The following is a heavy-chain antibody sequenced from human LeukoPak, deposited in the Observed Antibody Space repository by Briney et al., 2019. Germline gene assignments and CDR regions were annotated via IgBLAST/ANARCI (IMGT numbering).Heavy chain of an antibody. V-gene: IGHV1-2*02. CDR3: VREGNEVLTKDFDS. CDR1: GFTFTGHY. Sequence: AASVKVSCEASGFTFTGHYIHWVRQAPGQGLEWMGYINPHSGGTNSPQKFQGRVTLTTDTSISAAYMELSSLISDDTAMYYCVREGNEVLTKDFDSWGQGTLVTVSS. CDR2: INPHSGGT. J-gene: IGHJ4*02. D-gene: IGHD4-23*01.